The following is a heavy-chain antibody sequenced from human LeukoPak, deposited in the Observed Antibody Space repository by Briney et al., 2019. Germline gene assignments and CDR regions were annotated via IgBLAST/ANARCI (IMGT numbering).Heavy chain of an antibody. Sequence: SETLSLTCTVSGGSISSNSYYWGWIRQPPGKGLEWIGSIYSSGSTYYNPSLKSRVTISVDTSKNQFSLKVSSVTAADTAVYYCARQSRNNWFDPWGRGTLVTVSS. CDR3: ARQSRNNWFDP. V-gene: IGHV4-39*01. CDR2: IYSSGST. CDR1: GGSISSNSYY. J-gene: IGHJ5*02.